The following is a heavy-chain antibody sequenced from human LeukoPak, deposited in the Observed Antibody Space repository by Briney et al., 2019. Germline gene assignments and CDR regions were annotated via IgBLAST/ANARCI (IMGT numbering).Heavy chain of an antibody. V-gene: IGHV3-74*01. CDR2: VNDDGSAT. CDR1: GFTVSSNY. Sequence: GGSLRLSCAASGFTVSSNYMSWVRQAPGKGLVWVSGVNDDGSATYYADSVKGRFTISRDSAKNTLYLQMNSLRAEDTALYYCATVSDYWGQGTLVTVSS. CDR3: ATVSDY. J-gene: IGHJ4*02.